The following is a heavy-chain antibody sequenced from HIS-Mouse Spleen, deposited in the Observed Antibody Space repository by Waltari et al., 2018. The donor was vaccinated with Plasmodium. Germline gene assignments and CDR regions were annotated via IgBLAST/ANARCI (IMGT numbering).Heavy chain of an antibody. D-gene: IGHD3-9*01. CDR3: ARAPIRDAFDI. CDR1: GFTFSSYW. Sequence: VQLVESGGGLVQPGGSLRLSCAASGFTFSSYWMSWIRQPPGKGVGGMWEINHRGSNNYNPSLKSRGTISVDTSKNQFSLKLSSVTAADTAVYYCARAPIRDAFDIWGQGTMVTVSS. J-gene: IGHJ3*02. CDR2: INHRGSN. V-gene: IGHV4-34*01.